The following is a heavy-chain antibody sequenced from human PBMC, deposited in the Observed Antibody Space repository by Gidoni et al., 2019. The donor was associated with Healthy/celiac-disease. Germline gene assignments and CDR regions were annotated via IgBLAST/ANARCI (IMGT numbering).Heavy chain of an antibody. CDR2: IKQDGSEK. Sequence: EVQLVESGGGLVQPGGSLRLSCAASGLTFSSYWMSWVRQAPGKGLEWVANIKQDGSEKYYVDSVKGRFTISRDNAKNSLYLQMNSLRAEDTAVYYCARALVAAAGDAFDIWGQGTMVTVSS. CDR1: GLTFSSYW. CDR3: ARALVAAAGDAFDI. D-gene: IGHD6-13*01. V-gene: IGHV3-7*03. J-gene: IGHJ3*02.